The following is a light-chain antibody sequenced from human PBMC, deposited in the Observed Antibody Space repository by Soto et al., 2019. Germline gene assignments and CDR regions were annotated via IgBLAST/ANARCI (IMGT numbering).Light chain of an antibody. CDR1: QSLRSS. CDR3: QQYNIWPQT. J-gene: IGKJ1*01. CDR2: GAS. V-gene: IGKV3-15*01. Sequence: VMMQSPATLSVSPGERSTLSCMAIQSLRSSLAWYQQKPGQAPRLLIYGASTRATGIPARFSGSGSGTEFTLTISSLQSEDFAVYFCQQYNIWPQTFGQGTKVDIK.